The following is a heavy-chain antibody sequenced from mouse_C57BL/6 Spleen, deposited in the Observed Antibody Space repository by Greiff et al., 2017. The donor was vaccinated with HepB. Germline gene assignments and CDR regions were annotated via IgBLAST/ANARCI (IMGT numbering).Heavy chain of an antibody. V-gene: IGHV5-17*01. CDR2: ISSGSSTI. CDR3: ARRKKNTMGFAY. CDR1: GFTFSDYG. J-gene: IGHJ3*01. Sequence: EVKLMESGGGLVKPGGSLKLSCAASGFTFSDYGMHWVRQAPEKGLEWVAYISSGSSTIYYADTVKGRFTISRDNAKNTLFLQMTSLRSEDTAMYYCARRKKNTMGFAYWGQGTLVTVSA. D-gene: IGHD1-1*02.